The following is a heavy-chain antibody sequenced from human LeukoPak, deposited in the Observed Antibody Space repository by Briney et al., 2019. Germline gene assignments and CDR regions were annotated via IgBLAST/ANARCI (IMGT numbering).Heavy chain of an antibody. D-gene: IGHD5-18*01. J-gene: IGHJ4*02. CDR1: GGSISSYY. V-gene: IGHV4-59*08. CDR3: ARHEGYSYFDY. Sequence: SETLSLTCTVSGGSISSYYWSWIRHPSGKGLEWIGYIYYTGSTNYNPSLRSRVTISVDTSKNQFSLKLSSVTAADTAVYYCARHEGYSYFDYWGQGTLVAVSS. CDR2: IYYTGST.